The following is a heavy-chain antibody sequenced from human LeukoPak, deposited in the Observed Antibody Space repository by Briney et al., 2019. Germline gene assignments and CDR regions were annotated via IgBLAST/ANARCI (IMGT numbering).Heavy chain of an antibody. CDR3: ARVLVAASYYYYGMDV. V-gene: IGHV1-2*02. CDR1: GYTFTGYY. J-gene: IGHJ6*02. D-gene: IGHD2-15*01. CDR2: INPNSGGT. Sequence: SVKVSCKASGYTFTGYYMHWVRQAPGQGLEWMGWINPNSGGTNYAQKFQGRVTMTRDTSISTAYMELSRLRSDDTAVYYCARVLVAASYYYYGMDVWGQGTTVTVSS.